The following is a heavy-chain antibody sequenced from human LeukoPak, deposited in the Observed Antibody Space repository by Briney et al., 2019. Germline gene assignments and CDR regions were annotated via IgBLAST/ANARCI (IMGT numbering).Heavy chain of an antibody. J-gene: IGHJ6*02. D-gene: IGHD2-15*01. Sequence: GGSLRLSCAASGFTFSSYAMSWVRQAPGKGLEWVSAISGSGGSTYYADSVKGRFTISRDNSKNTLYLQMNSLRAEDTAVYYCAKGEVGPLSPRWVYLYYYGMDVWGQGTTVTVSS. CDR2: ISGSGGST. CDR3: AKGEVGPLSPRWVYLYYYGMDV. CDR1: GFTFSSYA. V-gene: IGHV3-23*01.